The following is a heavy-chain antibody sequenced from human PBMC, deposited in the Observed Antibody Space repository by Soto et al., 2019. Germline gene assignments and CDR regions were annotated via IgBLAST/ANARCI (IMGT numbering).Heavy chain of an antibody. V-gene: IGHV3-21*01. Sequence: PGGSLRLSCAASGFTFSSYSMNWVRQAPGKGLEWVSSISSSSSYIYYADSVKGRFTISRDNAKNSLYLQMNSLRAEDTAVYYCARAGRYSSGWYRSPNWFDPWGQGTLVTVSS. CDR3: ARAGRYSSGWYRSPNWFDP. D-gene: IGHD6-19*01. CDR2: ISSSSSYI. J-gene: IGHJ5*02. CDR1: GFTFSSYS.